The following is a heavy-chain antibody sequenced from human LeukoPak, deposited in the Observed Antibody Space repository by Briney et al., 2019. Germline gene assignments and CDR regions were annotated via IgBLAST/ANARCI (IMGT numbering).Heavy chain of an antibody. CDR3: ARRQLWSYYFDY. CDR2: INHSGST. J-gene: IGHJ4*02. Sequence: PSETLSLTCAVYGGSFSGYYWSWLRQPPGKGLEWLGEINHSGSTIYNPFLKSRVTISVDTSKNQFSLKLSSVTAADTAVYYCARRQLWSYYFDYWGQGTLVTVSA. CDR1: GGSFSGYY. V-gene: IGHV4-34*01. D-gene: IGHD5-18*01.